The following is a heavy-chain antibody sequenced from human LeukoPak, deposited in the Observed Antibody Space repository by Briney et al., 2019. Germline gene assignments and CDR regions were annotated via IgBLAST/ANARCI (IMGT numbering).Heavy chain of an antibody. J-gene: IGHJ4*02. V-gene: IGHV3-53*04. Sequence: PGGSLRLSRAASGFIVTTNYMSWVRQAPGKGLEWVSVIYSGGSTYYADSVKGRFTISRHNSKNTLYLQMNSLRGEDTAVYYCARVRDSAMAYVDYWGQGTLVTVSS. CDR2: IYSGGST. D-gene: IGHD5-18*01. CDR1: GFIVTTNY. CDR3: ARVRDSAMAYVDY.